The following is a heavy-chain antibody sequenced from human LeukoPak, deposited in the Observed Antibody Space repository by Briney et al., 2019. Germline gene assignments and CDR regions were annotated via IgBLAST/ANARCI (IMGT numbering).Heavy chain of an antibody. D-gene: IGHD6-13*01. J-gene: IGHJ4*02. CDR3: AKALARSSNWYFDY. CDR1: GFTFSSYS. V-gene: IGHV3-21*04. CDR2: ISSSSSYI. Sequence: GGSLRLSCAASGFTFSSYSMNWVRQAPGKGLEWVSSISSSSSYIYYADSVKGRFTISRDNSENTVYLQMNSLRSEDTAVYYCAKALARSSNWYFDYWGQGTLVTVSS.